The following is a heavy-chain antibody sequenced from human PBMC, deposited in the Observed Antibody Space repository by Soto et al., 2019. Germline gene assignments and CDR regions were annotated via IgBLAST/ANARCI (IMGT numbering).Heavy chain of an antibody. D-gene: IGHD6-13*01. CDR3: ARDLAAAAY. CDR1: GYIFTNYY. CDR2: INPLPTSGST. Sequence: QVQRVQSGAEVKKPGASVKVSCKASGYIFTNYYIHWVRQAPGQGLEWMAIINPLPTSGSTNYAQKFQGRVTVTRDTSTSTVYLELSSLRSDDTAVYYCARDLAAAAYWGQGTRVTVSS. J-gene: IGHJ4*02. V-gene: IGHV1-46*01.